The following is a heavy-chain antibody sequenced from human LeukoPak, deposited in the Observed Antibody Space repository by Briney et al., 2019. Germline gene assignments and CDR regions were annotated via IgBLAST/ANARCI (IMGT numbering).Heavy chain of an antibody. D-gene: IGHD5-12*01. Sequence: PSETLSLTCTVSGGSISSGSYYWSWIRQPAGKGLEWIGRIYTSGSTNYNPSLKSRITISVDTSKNQFSLKLSSVTAADTAVYYCAREKGYSGWVPHWSDPWGQGTLVTVSS. CDR3: AREKGYSGWVPHWSDP. CDR1: GGSISSGSYY. CDR2: IYTSGST. V-gene: IGHV4-61*02. J-gene: IGHJ5*02.